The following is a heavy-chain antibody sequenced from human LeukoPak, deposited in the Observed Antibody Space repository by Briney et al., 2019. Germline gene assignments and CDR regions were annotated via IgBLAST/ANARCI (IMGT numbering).Heavy chain of an antibody. CDR2: IKQDGSEK. D-gene: IGHD3-3*01. CDR1: GFTFSRSD. V-gene: IGHV3-7*01. Sequence: GESLRLSCAASGFTFSRSDMNWVRQAPGKGLEWVANIKQDGSEKYYVDSVKGRFTISRDNAKNSLYLQMNSLRAEDTAVYYCARDKTIFGVVIIDYFDYWGQGTLVTVSS. CDR3: ARDKTIFGVVIIDYFDY. J-gene: IGHJ4*02.